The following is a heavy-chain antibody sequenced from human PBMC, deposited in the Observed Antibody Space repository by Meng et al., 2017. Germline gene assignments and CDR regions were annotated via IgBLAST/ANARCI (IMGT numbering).Heavy chain of an antibody. J-gene: IGHJ4*02. CDR1: GGTFSSYA. CDR2: INTNPGNP. V-gene: IGHV7-4-1*02. D-gene: IGHD1-26*01. Sequence: VQLVMSGAEVKKPGASVKVTCKASGGTFSSYAIRWVRQAPRKGIEWMGWINTNPGNPTYDQGFTGRFVFSLDTSVSTAYPKISSLKAEDTAVYYCARGGAASSFDYWGQGNLVTVSS. CDR3: ARGGAASSFDY.